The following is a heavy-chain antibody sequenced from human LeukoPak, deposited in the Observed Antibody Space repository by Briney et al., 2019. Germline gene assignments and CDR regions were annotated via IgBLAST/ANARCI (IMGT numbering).Heavy chain of an antibody. CDR3: AKLMVRGTSFDY. Sequence: GGSLRLSCAASGFTFSSYWMSWVRQAPGKGLEWVANIKQGGSEKYYVDSVKGRFTISRDNSKNTLYLQMNSLRAEDTAVYYCAKLMVRGTSFDYWGQGTLVTVSS. J-gene: IGHJ4*02. D-gene: IGHD3-10*01. CDR2: IKQGGSEK. V-gene: IGHV3-7*05. CDR1: GFTFSSYW.